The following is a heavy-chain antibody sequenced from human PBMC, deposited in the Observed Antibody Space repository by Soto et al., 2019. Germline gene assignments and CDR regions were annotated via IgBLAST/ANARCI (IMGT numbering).Heavy chain of an antibody. J-gene: IGHJ4*02. Sequence: GGSLRLSCAASVFSFGSYALSWVRQAPGKGLEWVSTISGSDGKTFYADSVKGRFSISRDTSQSTLYLQMNSLRADDTAMYYCARWSYLDYWGQGTRVTVSS. CDR3: ARWSYLDY. V-gene: IGHV3-23*01. D-gene: IGHD3-3*01. CDR2: ISGSDGKT. CDR1: VFSFGSYA.